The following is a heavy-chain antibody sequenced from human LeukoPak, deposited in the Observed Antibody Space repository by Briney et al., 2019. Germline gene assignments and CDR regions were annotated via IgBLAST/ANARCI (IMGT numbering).Heavy chain of an antibody. V-gene: IGHV1-18*01. CDR3: ARDGGYCSGGSCYSGGLNWFDP. Sequence: ASVKVSCKASGYTFTSYGISWVRQAPGQGLEWMGWISAYSGNTNYAQKLQGRVTMTTDTSTSTAYMELRSLRSDDTAVYYCARDGGYCSGGSCYSGGLNWFDPWGQGTLVTVSS. J-gene: IGHJ5*02. D-gene: IGHD2-15*01. CDR2: ISAYSGNT. CDR1: GYTFTSYG.